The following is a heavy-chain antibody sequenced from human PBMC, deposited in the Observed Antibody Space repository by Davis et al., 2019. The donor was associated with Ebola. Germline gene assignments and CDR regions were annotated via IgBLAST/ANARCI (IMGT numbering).Heavy chain of an antibody. Sequence: PGGSLRLSCAASGFTFSSYSMNWVRQAPGKGLEWVSSISSSSSYIYYADSVKGRFTISRDNAKNSLYLQMNSLRAEDTAVYYCARGRTTVTTYQPYWGQGTLVTVSS. V-gene: IGHV3-21*01. J-gene: IGHJ4*02. D-gene: IGHD4-11*01. CDR2: ISSSSSYI. CDR3: ARGRTTVTTYQPY. CDR1: GFTFSSYS.